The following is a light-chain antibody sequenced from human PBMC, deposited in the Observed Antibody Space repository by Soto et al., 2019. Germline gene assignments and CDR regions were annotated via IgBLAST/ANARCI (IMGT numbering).Light chain of an antibody. CDR3: QQSNNWPIFT. Sequence: IVLTQSPATLSVSPGDRATLFCRASQSVSSNLAWYQQTPGQAPRLLIYDASTRATGIPARFSGSGSGIEFTLTISSLQSEDFAVYYCQQSNNWPIFTFGPGTKVDIK. CDR1: QSVSSN. CDR2: DAS. V-gene: IGKV3-15*01. J-gene: IGKJ3*01.